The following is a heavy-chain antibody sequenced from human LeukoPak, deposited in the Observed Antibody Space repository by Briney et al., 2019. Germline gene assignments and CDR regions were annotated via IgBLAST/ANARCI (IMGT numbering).Heavy chain of an antibody. Sequence: GGSLRLSCSASGFTFSSYAMHWVRQAPGKGLEYVSAISSNGGSTYYADSVKGRFTISRDNSKNTLYLQMNSLRAEDTAVYYCARDRRRDGYNCDYWGQGTLVTVSS. J-gene: IGHJ4*02. CDR1: GFTFSSYA. CDR2: ISSNGGST. CDR3: ARDRRRDGYNCDY. D-gene: IGHD5-24*01. V-gene: IGHV3-64*04.